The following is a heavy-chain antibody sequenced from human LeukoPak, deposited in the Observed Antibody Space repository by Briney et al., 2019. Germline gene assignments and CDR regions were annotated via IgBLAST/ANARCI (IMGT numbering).Heavy chain of an antibody. CDR2: FDPEDGET. J-gene: IGHJ4*02. Sequence: ASVKVSCKVSGYTLTELSMHWVRQAPGKGLEWMGGFDPEDGETIYAQKFQGRVTMTEDTSTDTAYMELSSLRSEDTAVYYCATSRPKRAVRYFDAGGADSTGGYFDYWGQGTLVTVSS. V-gene: IGHV1-24*01. CDR1: GYTLTELS. D-gene: IGHD3-9*01. CDR3: ATSRPKRAVRYFDAGGADSTGGYFDY.